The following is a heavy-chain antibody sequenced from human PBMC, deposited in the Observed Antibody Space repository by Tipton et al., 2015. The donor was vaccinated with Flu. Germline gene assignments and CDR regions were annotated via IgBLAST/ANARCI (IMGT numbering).Heavy chain of an antibody. Sequence: TLSLTCTVSRGSMSGANYYWSWVRQPAGKGLEWIGRVFTTGSTNYNPSLQSRVTISVDTSKNQFSLEMTSVTAADTAVYYCATDYAKTDAFDIWGHGTMVTVS. CDR2: VFTTGST. J-gene: IGHJ3*02. CDR3: ATDYAKTDAFDI. D-gene: IGHD4-17*01. V-gene: IGHV4-61*02. CDR1: RGSMSGANYY.